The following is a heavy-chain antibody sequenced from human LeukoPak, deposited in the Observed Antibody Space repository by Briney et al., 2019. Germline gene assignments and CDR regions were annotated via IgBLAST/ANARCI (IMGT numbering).Heavy chain of an antibody. CDR2: INHSGST. Sequence: PSETLSLTCAAYGGSFSGYYWSWIRQPPGKGLEWIGKINHSGSTNYNPSLKSRVTISVDTSKNQFSLKLSSVTAADTAVYYCARYSYGARRGVWGKGTTVTVSS. J-gene: IGHJ6*04. CDR1: GGSFSGYY. D-gene: IGHD4-17*01. V-gene: IGHV4-34*01. CDR3: ARYSYGARRGV.